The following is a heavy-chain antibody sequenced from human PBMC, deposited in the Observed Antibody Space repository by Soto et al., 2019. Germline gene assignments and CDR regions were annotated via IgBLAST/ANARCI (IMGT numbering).Heavy chain of an antibody. J-gene: IGHJ3*02. D-gene: IGHD4-17*01. CDR3: ARDDGDYDDAFDI. CDR1: GGTFSSYA. V-gene: IGHV1-69*13. Sequence: ASVKVSCKASGGTFSSYAISWVRQAPGQGLEWMGGIIPIFGTANYAQKFQGRVTITADESTSTAYMELSSLRSEDTAVYYCARDDGDYDDAFDIWGQGTMVTVSS. CDR2: IIPIFGTA.